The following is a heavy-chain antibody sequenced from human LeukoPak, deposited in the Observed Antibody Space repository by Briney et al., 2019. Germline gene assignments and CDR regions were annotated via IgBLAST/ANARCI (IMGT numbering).Heavy chain of an antibody. CDR1: GGSISSYC. J-gene: IGHJ4*02. CDR3: ARGSLVPDPERASV. V-gene: IGHV4-59*01. D-gene: IGHD2-2*01. CDR2: IFNSGDT. Sequence: SETLSLTCTVPGGSISSYCWSWIRQPPGKGLEWIGYIFNSGDTNNNPSLKSRVTISADTSKNQFSLMLSSVTAADTAVYYCARGSLVPDPERASVWGQGTLVTVSS.